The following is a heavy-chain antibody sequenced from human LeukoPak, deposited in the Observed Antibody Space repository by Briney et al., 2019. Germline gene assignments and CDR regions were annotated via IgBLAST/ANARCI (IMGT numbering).Heavy chain of an antibody. D-gene: IGHD3-3*01. J-gene: IGHJ4*02. CDR3: ARGLGDAYYDFWSGLQR. Sequence: ASVKVSCKASGYTFTSYAMNWVRQAPGQGLEWMGWINTNTGNPTYAQGFTGRFVFSLDTSVSTAYLQISSLKAEDTAVYYCARGLGDAYYDFWSGLQRWGQGTLVTVSS. CDR1: GYTFTSYA. V-gene: IGHV7-4-1*02. CDR2: INTNTGNP.